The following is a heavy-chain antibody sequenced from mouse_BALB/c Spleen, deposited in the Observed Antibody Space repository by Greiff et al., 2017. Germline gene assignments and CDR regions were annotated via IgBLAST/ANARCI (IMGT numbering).Heavy chain of an antibody. CDR3: ARSYDYDVDYAMDY. V-gene: IGHV1S56*01. CDR1: GYTFTSYY. D-gene: IGHD2-4*01. CDR2: IYPGNVNT. Sequence: QVQLQQSGPELVKPGASVRISCKASGYTFTSYYIHWVKQRPGQGLEWIGWIYPGNVNTKYNEKFKGKATLTADKSSSTAYMQLSSLTSEDSAVYFCARSYDYDVDYAMDYWGQGTSVTVSS. J-gene: IGHJ4*01.